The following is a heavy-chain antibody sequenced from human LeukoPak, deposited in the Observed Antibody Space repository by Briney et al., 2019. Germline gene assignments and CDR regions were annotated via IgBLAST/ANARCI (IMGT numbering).Heavy chain of an antibody. V-gene: IGHV5-51*01. Sequence: GEPLKISCKGSGYSFTSYWIGWVRQMPGKGLEWMGIIYPGDSDTRYSPSFQGQVTISADKSISTAYLQWSSLKASDTAMYYCARTGDILTGYYPDYYYYGMDVWGQGTTVTVSS. J-gene: IGHJ6*02. D-gene: IGHD3-9*01. CDR2: IYPGDSDT. CDR1: GYSFTSYW. CDR3: ARTGDILTGYYPDYYYYGMDV.